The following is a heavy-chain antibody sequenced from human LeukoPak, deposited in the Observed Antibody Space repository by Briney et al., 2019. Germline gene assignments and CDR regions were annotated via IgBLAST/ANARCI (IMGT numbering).Heavy chain of an antibody. CDR1: GFTFCNYI. V-gene: IGHV3-30-3*01. D-gene: IGHD5-12*01. CDR3: ARTVATLGVDY. J-gene: IGHJ4*02. Sequence: GRCLRLSCAASGFTFCNYILQWVRQSPGKGLEGGAVISHDGNNRYYADSVKGRFTISRDNSKNTLYLQMNSLRVEDTAGYYCARTVATLGVDYWGQGTLVTVSS. CDR2: ISHDGNNR.